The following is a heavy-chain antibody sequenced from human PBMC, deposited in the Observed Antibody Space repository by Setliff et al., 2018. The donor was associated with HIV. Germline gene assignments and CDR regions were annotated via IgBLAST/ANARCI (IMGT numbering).Heavy chain of an antibody. Sequence: SETLSLTCTVSGGSIRGHYWSWIRQPPGKGLEWIGTIYYSGSTYYKPSLKSRGTISVDTSKNQFYLKLNSVTAADSAVYYCTLTSRLDGYFDPLGQGTLVTVSS. D-gene: IGHD5-12*01. CDR3: TLTSRLDGYFDP. CDR2: IYYSGST. V-gene: IGHV4-59*11. CDR1: GGSIRGHY. J-gene: IGHJ5*02.